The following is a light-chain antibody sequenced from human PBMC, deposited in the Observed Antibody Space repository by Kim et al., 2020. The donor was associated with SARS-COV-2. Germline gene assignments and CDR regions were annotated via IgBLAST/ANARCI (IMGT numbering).Light chain of an antibody. J-gene: IGKJ3*01. CDR2: GAS. CDR1: QSVSSY. Sequence: EIVMTQSPATLSVSPGERATLSCRASQSVSSYLAWYQQKPGQAPRLLIYGASNRATGIPARFSGSGSGTEFTLTISSLQSEDFAVYYCQQYSNWPPITFGPGTRLDIK. V-gene: IGKV3D-15*01. CDR3: QQYSNWPPIT.